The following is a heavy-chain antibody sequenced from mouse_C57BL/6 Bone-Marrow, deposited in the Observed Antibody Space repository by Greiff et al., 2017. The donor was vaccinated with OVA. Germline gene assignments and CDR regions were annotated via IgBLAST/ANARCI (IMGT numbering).Heavy chain of an antibody. J-gene: IGHJ1*03. CDR3: ARSPYYGSSYWYFDV. Sequence: QVQLQQPGAELVKPGASVKMSCKASGYTFTSYWITWVKQRPGQGLEWIGDIYPGSGSTNYNEKFKSKATLTVDTSSITAYMQLSSLTSEDSAVYYCARSPYYGSSYWYFDVWGTGTTVTVSS. CDR2: IYPGSGST. V-gene: IGHV1-55*01. CDR1: GYTFTSYW. D-gene: IGHD1-1*01.